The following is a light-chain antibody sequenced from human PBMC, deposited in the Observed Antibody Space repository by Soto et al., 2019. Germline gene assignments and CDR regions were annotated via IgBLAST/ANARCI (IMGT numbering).Light chain of an antibody. Sequence: EIVLTQSPCTLPLSPGERATLSCRASQSISSSYFAGYQQKPGQAPRLLIYGASSRVTGTPDRFSGSGSGTDFTLTISRLETEDFAMYYGQQYGISPWTFGQGTKVE. J-gene: IGKJ1*01. CDR3: QQYGISPWT. V-gene: IGKV3-20*01. CDR2: GAS. CDR1: QSISSSY.